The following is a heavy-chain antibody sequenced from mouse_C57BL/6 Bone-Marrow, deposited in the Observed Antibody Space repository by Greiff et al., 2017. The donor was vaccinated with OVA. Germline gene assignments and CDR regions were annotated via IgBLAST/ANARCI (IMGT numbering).Heavy chain of an antibody. D-gene: IGHD1-1*01. Sequence: QVQLKESGPGLVQPSQSLSITCTVSGFSLTSYGVHWVRQSPGKGLEWLGVIWRGGSTDYNAAFISRLSISKDNSKSQVFFKMNSLQADDTAIDYCARNNYGSSSWFAYWGQGTLVTVSA. J-gene: IGHJ3*01. CDR1: GFSLTSYG. CDR2: IWRGGST. CDR3: ARNNYGSSSWFAY. V-gene: IGHV2-2*01.